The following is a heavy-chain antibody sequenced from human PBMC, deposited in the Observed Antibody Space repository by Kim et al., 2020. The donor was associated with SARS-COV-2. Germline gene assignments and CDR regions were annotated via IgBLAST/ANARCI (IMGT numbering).Heavy chain of an antibody. Sequence: SETLSLTCTVSGGSISSYYWSWIRQPPGKGLEWIGYIYYSGSTNYNPSLKSRVTISVDTSKNQFSLKLSSVTAADTAVYYCARNPTTYPLGWFDPWGQGTLVTVSS. CDR1: GGSISSYY. CDR3: ARNPTTYPLGWFDP. J-gene: IGHJ5*02. D-gene: IGHD3-16*01. V-gene: IGHV4-59*13. CDR2: IYYSGST.